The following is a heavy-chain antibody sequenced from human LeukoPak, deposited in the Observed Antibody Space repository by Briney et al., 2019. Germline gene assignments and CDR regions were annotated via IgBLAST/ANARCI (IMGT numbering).Heavy chain of an antibody. CDR3: ARAYGAMDWSDP. Sequence: SETLSLTCAVDGGSFHAFFWSWLRQPPGKGLEWIGHITHSGSTSYNPSLRSRVSLSVDPSKHQFSLKLSSVTAADTAVYYCARAYGAMDWSDPWGQGTLVTVSS. D-gene: IGHD4-17*01. CDR2: ITHSGST. J-gene: IGHJ5*02. CDR1: GGSFHAFF. V-gene: IGHV4-34*01.